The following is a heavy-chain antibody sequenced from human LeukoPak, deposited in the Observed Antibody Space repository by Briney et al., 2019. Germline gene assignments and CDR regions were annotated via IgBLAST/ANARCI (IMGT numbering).Heavy chain of an antibody. CDR3: ARVSSSWLRFFDY. Sequence: ALVKVSCKASGYTFTGYYMHWVRQAPGQGLEWMGWINPNSGGTNYAQKFQGRVTMTRDTSISTAYMELSRLRSDDTAVYYCARVSSSWLRFFDYWGQGTLVTVSS. CDR2: INPNSGGT. J-gene: IGHJ4*02. D-gene: IGHD6-13*01. V-gene: IGHV1-2*02. CDR1: GYTFTGYY.